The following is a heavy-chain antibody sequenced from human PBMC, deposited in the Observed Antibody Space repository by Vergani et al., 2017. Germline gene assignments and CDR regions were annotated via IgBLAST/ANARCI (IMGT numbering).Heavy chain of an antibody. CDR3: ARGYSSGRIGYYYYGMDV. CDR1: GYTFTGYY. J-gene: IGHJ6*02. D-gene: IGHD6-19*01. CDR2: INPNSGGT. Sequence: QVQLVQSGAEVKKPGASVKVSCKASGYTFTGYYMHWVRQAPGQGLEWMGWINPNSGGTNYAQKFQGRVTITRNTSISTAYMELSSLRSEDTAVYYCARGYSSGRIGYYYYGMDVWGQGTTVTVSS. V-gene: IGHV1-2*02.